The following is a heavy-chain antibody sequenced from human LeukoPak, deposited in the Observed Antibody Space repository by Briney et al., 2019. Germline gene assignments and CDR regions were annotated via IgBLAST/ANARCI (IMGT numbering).Heavy chain of an antibody. CDR3: AQSAPRIEYPDY. CDR2: IYSTGST. V-gene: IGHV4-59*11. CDR1: GGSIRSHY. D-gene: IGHD2-15*01. Sequence: PSETLSLTCTVSGGSIRSHYWSWIRQSPGKGFEWIGYIYSTGSTNYNPSLESRVTISVDTSKNQFSLKLSSVTAADTAVYYCAQSAPRIEYPDYWGPGTLVTVSS. J-gene: IGHJ4*02.